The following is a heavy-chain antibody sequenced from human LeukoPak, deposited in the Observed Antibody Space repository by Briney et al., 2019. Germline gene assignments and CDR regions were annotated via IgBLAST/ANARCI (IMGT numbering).Heavy chain of an antibody. CDR2: IGGDGIA. V-gene: IGHV3-69-1*01. CDR3: TTDPDIVVVTAIHRSGY. J-gene: IGHJ4*02. CDR1: GFTFTDHP. Sequence: PGESLRLSCVASGFTFTDHPMNWVRQAPGKGLEWISYIGGDGIAFYADSVKGRFTASKDDARKSMYLQMNSLRVEDTAVYYCTTDPDIVVVTAIHRSGYWGQGTLVTVSS. D-gene: IGHD2-21*02.